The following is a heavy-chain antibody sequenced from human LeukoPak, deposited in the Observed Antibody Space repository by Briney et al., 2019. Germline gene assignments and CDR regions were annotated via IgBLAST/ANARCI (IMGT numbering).Heavy chain of an antibody. Sequence: PGGSRRFSCSVSGITLINYGRTWVRRAPGKGREWVAGISNSGGSTKYADSVKGRFTISRDNPKNPLYLQMNSLRAEDTAVYFCAKRGVVIRVILVGFHKEAYYFDSWGPGALVTVSS. CDR2: ISNSGGST. D-gene: IGHD3-22*01. J-gene: IGHJ4*02. CDR1: GITLINYG. CDR3: AKRGVVIRVILVGFHKEAYYFDS. V-gene: IGHV3-23*01.